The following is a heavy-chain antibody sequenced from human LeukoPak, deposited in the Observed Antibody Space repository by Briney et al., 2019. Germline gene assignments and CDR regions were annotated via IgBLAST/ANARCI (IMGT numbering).Heavy chain of an antibody. J-gene: IGHJ4*02. CDR2: ISYDGSNK. Sequence: GGSLRLSCAASGFTFSSFAMHWVRQAPGKGLEWVAVISYDGSNKYYADSVKGRFTISRDNSKNTLYLQMNSLRAEDTAVYYCARDPPGCSSTSCYPAGYWGQGTLVTVSS. V-gene: IGHV3-30-3*01. CDR3: ARDPPGCSSTSCYPAGY. D-gene: IGHD2-2*01. CDR1: GFTFSSFA.